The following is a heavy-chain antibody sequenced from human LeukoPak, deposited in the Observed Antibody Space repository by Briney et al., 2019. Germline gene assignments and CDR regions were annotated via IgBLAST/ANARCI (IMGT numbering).Heavy chain of an antibody. CDR3: ARTKNYYASNGP. V-gene: IGHV1-2*02. CDR2: INPNSGGT. J-gene: IGHJ5*02. CDR1: GYTFTGYY. Sequence: ASVKVSCKASGYTFTGYYMHWVRQAPGQGLEWMGWINPNSGGTNYAQKFQGRVTMTSITSISTAYMELSGLTYEDTAVYYCARTKNYYASNGPWGQGTLVTVSS. D-gene: IGHD3-10*01.